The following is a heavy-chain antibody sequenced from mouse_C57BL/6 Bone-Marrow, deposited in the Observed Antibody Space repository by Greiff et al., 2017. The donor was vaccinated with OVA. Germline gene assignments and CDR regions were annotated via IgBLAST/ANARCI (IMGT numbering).Heavy chain of an antibody. D-gene: IGHD1-1*01. CDR1: GFTFSSYG. CDR3: ARQITTVVARFDY. CDR2: ISSGGSYT. Sequence: EVKLVESGGDLVKPGGSLKLSCAASGFTFSSYGMSWVRQTPDKRLAWVATISSGGSYTYYPDSVKGRFTICRDNAKNTLYLQMSSLKSEDTAMYYCARQITTVVARFDYWGQGTTLTVSS. J-gene: IGHJ2*01. V-gene: IGHV5-6*01.